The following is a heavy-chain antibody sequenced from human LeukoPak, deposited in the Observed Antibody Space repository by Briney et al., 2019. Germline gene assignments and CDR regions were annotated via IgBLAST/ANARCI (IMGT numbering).Heavy chain of an antibody. CDR2: IYPGDSDT. J-gene: IGHJ4*02. CDR3: ARHAGGGQWLVYFDY. V-gene: IGHV5-51*01. CDR1: GYSFTSYW. Sequence: KPGESLKISCKGSGYSFTSYWIGWVRQMPGKGLEWMGIIYPGDSDTRYSPCFQGQVTISADKSISPAYLQWRSLKASDTAMYYCARHAGGGQWLVYFDYRGQGTLVTVSS. D-gene: IGHD6-19*01.